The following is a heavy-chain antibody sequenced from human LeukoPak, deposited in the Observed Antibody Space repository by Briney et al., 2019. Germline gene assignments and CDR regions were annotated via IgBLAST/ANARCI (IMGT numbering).Heavy chain of an antibody. CDR3: ARGYCSSTSCFSLMDV. J-gene: IGHJ6*02. D-gene: IGHD2-2*01. CDR2: SSAYNGNT. V-gene: IGHV1-18*01. CDR1: GYTFTSYG. Sequence: ASVKVSCKASGYTFTSYGISWVRQAPGQGLEWMGWSSAYNGNTNYAQKLQGRVTMTTDTSTSTAYMELRSLRSDDTAVYYCARGYCSSTSCFSLMDVWGQGTTVTVSS.